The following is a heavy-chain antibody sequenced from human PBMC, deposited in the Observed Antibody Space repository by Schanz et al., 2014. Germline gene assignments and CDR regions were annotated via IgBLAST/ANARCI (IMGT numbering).Heavy chain of an antibody. CDR2: ISYDGRSK. CDR3: ASADYTNYFDD. CDR1: GFRFSIYA. D-gene: IGHD4-4*01. V-gene: IGHV3-30*04. Sequence: QVQLVDSGGGVVQPGRSLRLSCAASGFRFSIYAMHWVRQAPGKGLEWVAVISYDGRSKDYADSVKGRFTISRDNSKMTVLLQMNSLRGEDTAVYYCASADYTNYFDDWGQGTVVTVSS. J-gene: IGHJ4*02.